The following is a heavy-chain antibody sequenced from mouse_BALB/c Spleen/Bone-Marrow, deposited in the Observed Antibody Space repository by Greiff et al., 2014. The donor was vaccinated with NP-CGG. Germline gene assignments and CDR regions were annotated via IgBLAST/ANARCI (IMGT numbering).Heavy chain of an antibody. V-gene: IGHV1-9*01. Sequence: QVQLQQPGAELMKPGASVKISCKATGYTFSSYWIEWVKQRPGHGLEWIGEILPGSGSTNYNEKFKGKATFTADTSYNTAYMQLSSQTSEDSAVYYCARRLLYYFDYWGQGTTLTVSS. CDR3: ARRLLYYFDY. CDR2: ILPGSGST. J-gene: IGHJ2*01. D-gene: IGHD1-2*01. CDR1: GYTFSSYW.